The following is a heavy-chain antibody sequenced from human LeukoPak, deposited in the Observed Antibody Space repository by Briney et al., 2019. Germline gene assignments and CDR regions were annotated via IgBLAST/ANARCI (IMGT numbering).Heavy chain of an antibody. CDR3: ARPYYYDSSGYDY. D-gene: IGHD3-22*01. CDR2: IYSGGST. J-gene: IGHJ4*02. V-gene: IGHV3-53*01. CDR1: GFTFSSYA. Sequence: GGSLRLSCGASGFTFSSYAMSWVRQAPGKGLEWVSVIYSGGSTYYADSVKGRFTISRDNSKNTLYLQMNSLRAEDTAVYYCARPYYYDSSGYDYWGQGTLVTVSS.